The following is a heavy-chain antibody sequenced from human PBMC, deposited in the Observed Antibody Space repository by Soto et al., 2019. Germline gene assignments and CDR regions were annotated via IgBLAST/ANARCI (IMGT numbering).Heavy chain of an antibody. CDR3: ARHNVEKQLVPRRSFDY. CDR2: IYYSGST. D-gene: IGHD6-6*01. J-gene: IGHJ4*02. V-gene: IGHV4-39*01. CDR1: GGSISSSSYY. Sequence: SETLSLTCTVSGGSISSSSYYWGWIRQPPGKGLEWIGSIYYSGSTYYNPSLKSRVTISVDTSKNQFSLKLSSVTAADTAVYYCARHNVEKQLVPRRSFDYWGQGTLVTVSS.